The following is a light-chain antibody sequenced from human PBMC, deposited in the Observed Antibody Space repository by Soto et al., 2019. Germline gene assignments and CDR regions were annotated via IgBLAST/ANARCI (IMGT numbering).Light chain of an antibody. CDR2: DAS. J-gene: IGKJ1*01. CDR1: QSISGW. CDR3: QQYNTYSQT. Sequence: DIQMTQSPPTLSASVGARVTITCRASQSISGWLAWYQQKPGKAPKLLIYDASNLEGGVPSRFSGTGSGTEFTLTISSLQPEDFATYYCQQYNTYSQTFGQGTKVEI. V-gene: IGKV1-5*01.